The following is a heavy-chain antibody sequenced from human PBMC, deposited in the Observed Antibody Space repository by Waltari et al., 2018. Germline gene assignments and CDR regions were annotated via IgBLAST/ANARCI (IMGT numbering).Heavy chain of an antibody. CDR2: ISRSSSYI. D-gene: IGHD1-7*01. CDR1: GFTFRSYS. Sequence: EVQLVESGGGLVKPGGSLRLSCAASGFTFRSYSMNWVRQAPGKGLEWGSSISRSSSYIYYADSVKGRFTISRDNAKNSLYLQMNSLRAEDTAVYYCARDKPPNYGAFDIWGQGTMVTVSS. V-gene: IGHV3-21*01. CDR3: ARDKPPNYGAFDI. J-gene: IGHJ3*02.